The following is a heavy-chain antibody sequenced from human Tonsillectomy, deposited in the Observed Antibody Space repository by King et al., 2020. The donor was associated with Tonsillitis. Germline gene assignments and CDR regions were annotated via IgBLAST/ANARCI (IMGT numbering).Heavy chain of an antibody. CDR1: GFTFSGYG. Sequence: VQLVESGGGVVQPGTSLRLSCEASGFTFSGYGVHWVRQAPGKGLEWVAVIGYDGTNKYYADSVKGRFTISRDNSKNTLYLQMNSLRAEDTAVYYCARDLEHDFWNAYYFDYWGQGTLVTVSS. CDR3: ARDLEHDFWNAYYFDY. V-gene: IGHV3-33*01. CDR2: IGYDGTNK. J-gene: IGHJ4*02. D-gene: IGHD3-3*01.